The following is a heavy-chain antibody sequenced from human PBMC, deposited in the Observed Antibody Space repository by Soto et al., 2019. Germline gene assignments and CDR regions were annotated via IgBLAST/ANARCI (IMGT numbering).Heavy chain of an antibody. CDR3: ARDGFSSSWTDFDY. J-gene: IGHJ4*02. V-gene: IGHV3-30-3*01. Sequence: GGSLRLSCAASGFIFGTYAMHWVRQAPGKGLEWVALISYDGGNKYYADSVKGRFTISRDNSKNTLYLQVNSLRAEDTAVYYCARDGFSSSWTDFDYWGQGTLVTVSS. CDR2: ISYDGGNK. D-gene: IGHD6-13*01. CDR1: GFIFGTYA.